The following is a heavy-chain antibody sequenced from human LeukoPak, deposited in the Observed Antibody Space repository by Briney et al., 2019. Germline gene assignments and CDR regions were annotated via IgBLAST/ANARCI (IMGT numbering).Heavy chain of an antibody. CDR2: IKYDGSDE. CDR3: AKHGYSSPLDY. V-gene: IGHV3-7*03. CDR1: GFIFSSYW. Sequence: GGSLRLSCASSGFIFSSYWMTWVRQAPGKGLEWVANIKYDGSDEYYVDSVKGRFTISRDNSKNTLYLQMNSLRAEDTAVYYCAKHGYSSPLDYWGQGTLVTVSS. D-gene: IGHD5-18*01. J-gene: IGHJ4*02.